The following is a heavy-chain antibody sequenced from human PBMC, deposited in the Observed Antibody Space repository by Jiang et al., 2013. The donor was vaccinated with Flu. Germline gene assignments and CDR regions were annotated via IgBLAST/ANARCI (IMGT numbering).Heavy chain of an antibody. V-gene: IGHV1-2*02. CDR1: GYTFTDYY. CDR2: IKINSGDT. D-gene: IGHD5-18*01. CDR3: ARDPDTPMPIDF. J-gene: IGHJ4*02. Sequence: SGAEVKKPGASVKVSCVASGYTFTDYYMHWVRQAPGQGLEWMGWIKINSGDTNYAQRFQDRVTLTRDTSISTAYVELSGLRSDDTAVYYCARDPDTPMPIDFWGQGTLVTVSS.